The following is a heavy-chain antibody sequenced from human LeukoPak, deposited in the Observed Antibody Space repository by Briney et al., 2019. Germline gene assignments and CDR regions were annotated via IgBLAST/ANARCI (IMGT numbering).Heavy chain of an antibody. J-gene: IGHJ3*01. V-gene: IGHV3-21*01. Sequence: KPGGSLRLSCAASRFSFSIYRMNWVRQAPGKGLEWVSSVSSSSTSIYYADSLKGRFTISRDNANNSLFLQVNSLRDEDTAVYYCARGPPCSSTSCYVTGAFDFWGQGTMVTVSS. CDR2: VSSSSTSI. CDR1: RFSFSIYR. D-gene: IGHD2-2*01. CDR3: ARGPPCSSTSCYVTGAFDF.